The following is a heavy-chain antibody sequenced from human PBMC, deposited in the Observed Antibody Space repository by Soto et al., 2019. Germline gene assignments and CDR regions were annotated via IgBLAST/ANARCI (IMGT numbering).Heavy chain of an antibody. CDR2: IGTAGDT. J-gene: IGHJ4*02. CDR3: ARGGPFYSSSLQPPDY. V-gene: IGHV3-13*01. CDR1: GFTFSSYD. Sequence: AGGSLRLSCAASGFTFSSYDMHWVRQATGKGLEWVSAIGTAGDTYYPGSVKGRFTISRENAKNSLYLQMNSLRAGDTAVYYCARGGPFYSSSLQPPDYWGQGTLVTVSS. D-gene: IGHD6-6*01.